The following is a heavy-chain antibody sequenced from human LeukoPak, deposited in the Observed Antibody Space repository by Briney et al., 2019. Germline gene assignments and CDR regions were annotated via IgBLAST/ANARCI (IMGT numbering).Heavy chain of an antibody. V-gene: IGHV5-10-1*01. CDR1: GYTFISYW. J-gene: IGHJ5*02. D-gene: IGHD6-19*01. CDR2: IDPSDSYT. Sequence: GESLKISCQVSGYTFISYWISWVRQMPGKGLEWMERIDPSDSYTNYNPSFQGHVTISSDKSINTAYLQWSSLKASDTAIYYCARHAVAGTGGWFDPWGQGTLVTVSS. CDR3: ARHAVAGTGGWFDP.